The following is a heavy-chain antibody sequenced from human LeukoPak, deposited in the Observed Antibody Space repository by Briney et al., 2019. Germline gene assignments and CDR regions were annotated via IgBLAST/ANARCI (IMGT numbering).Heavy chain of an antibody. V-gene: IGHV1-69-2*01. Sequence: ASVKVSCKVSGYTFIDYYMHWVQQAPGKGLEWMGLVDPKDGETIYAEKFQGRVTITADTSTDTAYMELSSLRSEDTAVYYCATILVVRSVDYWGQGTLVTASS. D-gene: IGHD2-21*01. CDR2: VDPKDGET. J-gene: IGHJ4*02. CDR1: GYTFIDYY. CDR3: ATILVVRSVDY.